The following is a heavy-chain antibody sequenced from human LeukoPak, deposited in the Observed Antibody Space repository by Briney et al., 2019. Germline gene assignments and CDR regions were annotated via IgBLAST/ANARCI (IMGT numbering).Heavy chain of an antibody. CDR1: GGSISSYY. Sequence: SETLSLTCTGSGGSISSYYWSWIRQPPGKGLEWIGYIDYSGSTNYNPSLKSRVTISVDTSKNQFSLKVGSVTAADTAVYYCARRFRNWLDPWGQGTLVTVSS. V-gene: IGHV4-59*08. J-gene: IGHJ5*02. CDR2: IDYSGST. CDR3: ARRFRNWLDP.